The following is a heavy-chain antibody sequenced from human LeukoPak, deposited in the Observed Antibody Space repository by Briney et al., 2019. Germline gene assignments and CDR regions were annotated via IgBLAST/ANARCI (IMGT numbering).Heavy chain of an antibody. J-gene: IGHJ4*02. CDR1: GFTVSSNY. V-gene: IGHV3-53*01. CDR2: IYSGGST. CDR3: ARDQGLWFGYFDY. D-gene: IGHD3-10*01. Sequence: GGSLRLSCAASGFTVSSNYMSWVRQAPGKGLEWVSVIYSGGSTYYADSVKGRFTISRDNSKNTLYLQMNSLRAEDTAVYYCARDQGLWFGYFDYWGQGTLVTVSS.